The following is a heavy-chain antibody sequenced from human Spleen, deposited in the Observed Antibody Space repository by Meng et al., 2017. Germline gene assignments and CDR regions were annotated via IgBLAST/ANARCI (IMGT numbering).Heavy chain of an antibody. Sequence: QVQLVQSGAERNKHGASGKVSCKESGYTGINNYMHWVRQATGQGLEWMGIMNPYGGSTNYAEKLKHRVSMTSDTSTNTVYMELSGLEFQDTAVYYCAREVRRGWFDPWGQGTLVTVSS. CDR1: GYTGINNY. CDR3: AREVRRGWFDP. V-gene: IGHV1-46*01. D-gene: IGHD3-10*01. J-gene: IGHJ5*02. CDR2: MNPYGGST.